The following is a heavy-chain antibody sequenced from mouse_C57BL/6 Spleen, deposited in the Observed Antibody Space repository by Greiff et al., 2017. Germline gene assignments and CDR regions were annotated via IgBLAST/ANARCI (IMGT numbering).Heavy chain of an antibody. CDR3: ARSYDGGDYYAMEY. Sequence: QVQLQQPGAELVMPGASVKLSCKASGYTFTSYWMHWVTQRPGQGLEWIGELDPSDSYTTYHQQFKGTSPLTVDKSSSTSYMQLSSLTSESSAVXYGARSYDGGDYYAMEYWGKGTTVTVSS. CDR1: GYTFTSYW. CDR2: LDPSDSYT. D-gene: IGHD2-12*01. V-gene: IGHV1-69*01. J-gene: IGHJ4*01.